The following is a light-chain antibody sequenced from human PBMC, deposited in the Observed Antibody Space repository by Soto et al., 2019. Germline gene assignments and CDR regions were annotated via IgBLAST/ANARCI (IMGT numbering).Light chain of an antibody. V-gene: IGKV3-15*01. CDR1: QSVASN. CDR2: GAS. Sequence: EIVMTQSPASLSVSPGDGATLSCRASQSVASNVAWYQQKPGQGPRLLIHGASTRAGGVPARFSGSGSGTDFTLTISSLQSEDFAVYYCQHYHNWPPQYTFGQGTKLQIK. J-gene: IGKJ2*01. CDR3: QHYHNWPPQYT.